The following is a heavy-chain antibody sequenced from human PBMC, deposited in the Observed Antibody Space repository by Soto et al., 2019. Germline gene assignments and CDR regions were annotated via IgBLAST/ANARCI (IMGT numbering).Heavy chain of an antibody. CDR2: MNPNSGNT. CDR3: ARGRRKLSPRYCSGGSCYYYYYMDV. Sequence: ASVKVSCKASGYTFTSYDINWVRQATGQGLEWMGWMNPNSGNTGYAQKFQGRVTMTRNTSISTAYMELSSLRSEDTAVYYCARGRRKLSPRYCSGGSCYYYYYMDVWGKGTTVTVSS. D-gene: IGHD2-15*01. J-gene: IGHJ6*03. V-gene: IGHV1-8*01. CDR1: GYTFTSYD.